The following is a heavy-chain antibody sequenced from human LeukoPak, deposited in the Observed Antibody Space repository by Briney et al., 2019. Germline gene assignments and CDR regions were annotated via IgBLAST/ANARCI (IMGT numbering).Heavy chain of an antibody. D-gene: IGHD6-25*01. J-gene: IGHJ4*02. CDR2: ISYDGSNK. CDR3: AREGIAAVY. V-gene: IGHV3-30-3*01. CDR1: GFTFSNFW. Sequence: PGGSLRLSCAASGFTFSNFWMSWVRQAPGKGLEWVAVISYDGSNKYYADSVKGRFTISRDNSKNTLYLQMNSLRAEDTAVYYCAREGIAAVYWGQGTLVTVSS.